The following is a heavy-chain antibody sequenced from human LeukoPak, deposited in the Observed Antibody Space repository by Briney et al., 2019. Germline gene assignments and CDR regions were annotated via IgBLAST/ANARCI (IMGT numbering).Heavy chain of an antibody. D-gene: IGHD2-15*01. CDR1: GFTFDDYA. CDR2: ISWNSGSI. CDR3: AKGGSPSGDSCVK. Sequence: PGRSLRLSCAASGFTFDDYAMHWVRQAPGKGLEWVSGISWNSGSIGYADSVKGRFTISRDNAKNSLYLQMNSLRAEDTALYYCAKGGSPSGDSCVKWGQGTLVTVSS. J-gene: IGHJ4*02. V-gene: IGHV3-9*01.